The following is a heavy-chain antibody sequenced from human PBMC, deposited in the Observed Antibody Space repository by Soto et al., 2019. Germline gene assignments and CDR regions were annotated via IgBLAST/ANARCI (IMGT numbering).Heavy chain of an antibody. V-gene: IGHV3-74*01. Sequence: GSLRLSCAASGFTFSSYWMHWVRQVPWKGLVWVSRINSDGSSTSYADSVKGRFTISRDNAKNTLYLQMNSLRVGDTAGYYRERFHFWGQGTLVTVSS. D-gene: IGHD3-3*02. CDR2: INSDGSST. J-gene: IGHJ4*01. CDR3: ERFHF. CDR1: GFTFSSYW.